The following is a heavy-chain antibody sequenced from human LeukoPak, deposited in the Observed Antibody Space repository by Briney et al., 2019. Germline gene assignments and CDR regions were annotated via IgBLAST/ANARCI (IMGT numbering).Heavy chain of an antibody. CDR1: GGSISSSSYY. D-gene: IGHD2-2*01. J-gene: IGHJ1*01. CDR3: ASRGGVVVPVPFQH. CDR2: IYYSGST. Sequence: SETLSLTCTVSGGSISSSSYYWGWIRQPPGKGLEWIGSIYYSGSTYYNPSLKSRVTISVNTSKNQFSLKLSSVTAEDTAVYYCASRGGVVVPVPFQHWGQGTLVTVSS. V-gene: IGHV4-39*01.